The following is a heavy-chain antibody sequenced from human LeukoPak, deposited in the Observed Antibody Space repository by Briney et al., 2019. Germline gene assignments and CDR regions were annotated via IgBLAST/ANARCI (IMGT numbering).Heavy chain of an antibody. D-gene: IGHD3-22*01. CDR2: ISSNGGST. CDR1: GFTFSSYA. J-gene: IGHJ4*02. Sequence: GGSLRLSCAASGFTFSSYAMRWVRQAPGKGLEYVSAISSNGGSTYYANSVKGRFTISRDNSKNTLYLQMGSLRAEDMAVYYCARDLAGDSSGYYPTGPFDYWGQGTLVTVSS. V-gene: IGHV3-64*01. CDR3: ARDLAGDSSGYYPTGPFDY.